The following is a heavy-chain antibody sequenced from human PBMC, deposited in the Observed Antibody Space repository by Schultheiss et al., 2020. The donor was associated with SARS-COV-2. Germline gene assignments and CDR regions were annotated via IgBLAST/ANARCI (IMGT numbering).Heavy chain of an antibody. D-gene: IGHD3-22*01. CDR1: GFTFDDYA. J-gene: IGHJ4*02. V-gene: IGHV3-21*01. CDR2: ISSSSSYI. Sequence: GGSLRLSCAASGFTFDDYAMLWVRQAPGKGLEWVSSISSSSSYIYYADLVKGRFTISRDNAKNSLYLQMNSLRAGDTAVYYCARDGAPMIVVVSFDYWGQGTLVTVSS. CDR3: ARDGAPMIVVVSFDY.